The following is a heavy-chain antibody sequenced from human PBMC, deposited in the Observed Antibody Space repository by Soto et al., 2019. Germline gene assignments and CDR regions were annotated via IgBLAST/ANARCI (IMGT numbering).Heavy chain of an antibody. CDR1: GYTFTSYA. CDR3: ARGPRITIFGVVIDLYYFDY. D-gene: IGHD3-3*01. V-gene: IGHV1-69*13. Sequence: ASVKVSCKASGYTFTSYAMHWVRQAPGQRLEWMGGIIPIFGTAKYAQKFQGRVTITADESTSTAYMELSSLRSEDTAVYYCARGPRITIFGVVIDLYYFDYWGQGTLVTVSS. J-gene: IGHJ4*02. CDR2: IIPIFGTA.